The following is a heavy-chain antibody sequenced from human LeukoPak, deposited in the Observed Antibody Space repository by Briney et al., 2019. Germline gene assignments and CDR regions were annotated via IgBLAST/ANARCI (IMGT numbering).Heavy chain of an antibody. CDR3: AKRAEFGGFDP. CDR2: ISTSVGNT. Sequence: GGSLRLSCAASGFTFSTYAMTWVGQAPGKGLEWVSSISTSVGNTYYADSVKGRFTISRDNSNNTLYLQMNSLTAEDTAVYYCAKRAEFGGFDPWGQGTLVTVSS. V-gene: IGHV3-23*01. D-gene: IGHD3-10*01. CDR1: GFTFSTYA. J-gene: IGHJ5*02.